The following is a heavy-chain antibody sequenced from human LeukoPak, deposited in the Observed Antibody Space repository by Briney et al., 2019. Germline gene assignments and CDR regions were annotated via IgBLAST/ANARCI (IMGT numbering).Heavy chain of an antibody. J-gene: IGHJ4*02. Sequence: GGSLRLPCVASGFTFSSFAMTWVRQAPGKGLEWVSAISGSGGSTYYADSVKGRFTISRDNSKNTLYLQMNSLRAEDTAVYYCAKPLGIAAAGIPDYWGQGTLVTVSS. V-gene: IGHV3-23*01. CDR1: GFTFSSFA. D-gene: IGHD6-13*01. CDR3: AKPLGIAAAGIPDY. CDR2: ISGSGGST.